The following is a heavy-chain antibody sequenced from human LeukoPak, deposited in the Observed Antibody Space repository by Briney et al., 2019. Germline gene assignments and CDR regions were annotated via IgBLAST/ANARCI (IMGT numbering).Heavy chain of an antibody. Sequence: PGGSLRLSCAASGFTFSSYAMSWVRQAPGKGLEWVSAISGSGGSTYYADSVKGRFTISRDNSKNTLNLQMNSLRPEDTAMYYCARVRTTGSYYGMDVWGQGTTVTVSS. D-gene: IGHD3-10*01. J-gene: IGHJ6*02. V-gene: IGHV3-23*01. CDR2: ISGSGGST. CDR3: ARVRTTGSYYGMDV. CDR1: GFTFSSYA.